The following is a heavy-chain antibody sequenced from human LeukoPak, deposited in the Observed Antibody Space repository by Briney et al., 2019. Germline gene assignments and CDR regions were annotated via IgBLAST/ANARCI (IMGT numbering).Heavy chain of an antibody. J-gene: IGHJ4*02. Sequence: GGSLRLSCAASGFTFSSYGMHWVRQAPGKGLEWVAFIRYDGSNKYYADSVKGRFTISRDNSKNTLYLQMNSLRAEDTAVYYCAKDIAAKPSSPEYYFDYWGQGTLVTVSS. CDR1: GFTFSSYG. V-gene: IGHV3-30*02. CDR2: IRYDGSNK. CDR3: AKDIAAKPSSPEYYFDY. D-gene: IGHD6-13*01.